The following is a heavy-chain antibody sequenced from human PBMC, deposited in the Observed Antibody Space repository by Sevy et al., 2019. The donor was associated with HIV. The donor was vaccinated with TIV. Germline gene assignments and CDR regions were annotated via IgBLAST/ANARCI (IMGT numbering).Heavy chain of an antibody. Sequence: GGSLRLSCEASGFSFSRYWMSWVRQTPEKGLEWVANIKQDGSEKTYVDSVKGRFSISRDNAKNSLYLEMNSLRAEDTAVYYCATKGGSRPNVAFDTWGQGTMVTVSS. CDR3: ATKGGSRPNVAFDT. CDR2: IKQDGSEK. D-gene: IGHD5-12*01. J-gene: IGHJ3*02. CDR1: GFSFSRYW. V-gene: IGHV3-7*01.